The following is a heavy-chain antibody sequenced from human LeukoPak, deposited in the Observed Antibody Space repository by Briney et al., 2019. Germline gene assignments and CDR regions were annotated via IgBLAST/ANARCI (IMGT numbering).Heavy chain of an antibody. CDR2: INHDGNVN. D-gene: IGHD3-16*01. CDR1: GFTFSSYW. J-gene: IGHJ6*02. CDR3: ARGGGLDV. Sequence: GGSLRLSCAASGFTFSSYWMNWARQAPGKGLEWVDSINHDGNVNYYVDSVKGRFTISRDNAKNSLYLQMSNLRAEDTAVYFCARGGGLDVWGQGATVTVSS. V-gene: IGHV3-7*03.